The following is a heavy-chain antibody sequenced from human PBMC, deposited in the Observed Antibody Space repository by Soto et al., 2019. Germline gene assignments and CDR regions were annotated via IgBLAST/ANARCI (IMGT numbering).Heavy chain of an antibody. Sequence: SETLSLTCTVSGGSISSYYWSWIRQPPGKGLEWIGYIYYSGSTNYNPSLKSRVTISVDTSKNQFSLKLSSVTAADTAVYYCARPTYYYGSGSYSELYFDYWGQGTLVTVSS. CDR3: ARPTYYYGSGSYSELYFDY. V-gene: IGHV4-59*01. CDR1: GGSISSYY. CDR2: IYYSGST. D-gene: IGHD3-10*01. J-gene: IGHJ4*02.